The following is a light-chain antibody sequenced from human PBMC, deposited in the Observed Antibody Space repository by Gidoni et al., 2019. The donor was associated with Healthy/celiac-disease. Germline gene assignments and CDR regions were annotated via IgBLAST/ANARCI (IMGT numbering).Light chain of an antibody. CDR1: QSVSSSY. CDR3: QQYGSSPL. V-gene: IGKV3-20*01. CDR2: GAS. Sequence: VLTQSPGTLSLSPGERATLSCRASQSVSSSYLAWYQHKPGQPPRLLICGASSRATGIPDRISGSGSGTDFTLTISRLEAEDFAVYYCQQYGSSPLFGPGTKVDIK. J-gene: IGKJ3*01.